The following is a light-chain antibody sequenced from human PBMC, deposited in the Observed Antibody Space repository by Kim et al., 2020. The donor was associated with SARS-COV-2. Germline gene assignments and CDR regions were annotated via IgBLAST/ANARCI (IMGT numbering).Light chain of an antibody. Sequence: SASVGDRVTITCQASQGISNYLNWYQQKAGKAPKLLIYDASNLETGVPSRFSGSGSGTDFTLTISSLQPEDIATYYCQQYDNLPYTFGQGTKLEI. CDR3: QQYDNLPYT. CDR2: DAS. V-gene: IGKV1-33*01. CDR1: QGISNY. J-gene: IGKJ2*01.